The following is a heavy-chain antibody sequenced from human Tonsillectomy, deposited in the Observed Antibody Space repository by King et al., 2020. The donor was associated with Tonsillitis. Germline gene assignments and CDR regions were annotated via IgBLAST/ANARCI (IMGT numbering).Heavy chain of an antibody. Sequence: VQLVESGGGLVQPGGSLRLSCVASGFTFSTYAVSWVRQAPGKGLEWVASISGSGGTTYYSDSVKGRFTISSDNSKNTLFLQMNSLRDGDTALYYCARGFYSDKSGYFHSWGQGSLVTVSS. CDR3: ARGFYSDKSGYFHS. V-gene: IGHV3-23*04. D-gene: IGHD3-22*01. CDR1: GFTFSTYA. CDR2: ISGSGGTT. J-gene: IGHJ5*01.